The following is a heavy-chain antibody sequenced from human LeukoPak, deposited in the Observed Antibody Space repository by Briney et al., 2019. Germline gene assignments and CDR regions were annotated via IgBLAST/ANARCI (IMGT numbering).Heavy chain of an antibody. CDR1: GGSFSGYY. CDR2: INHSGDT. V-gene: IGHV4-34*01. D-gene: IGHD2-2*02. CDR3: ARVEKYQVYQLLPYQLFDF. J-gene: IGHJ4*02. Sequence: SETLSLTCAVYGGSFSGYYWNRIRQPPGKGLEWIGEINHSGDTNYSPSLKSRVTISVDTSKSQFSLKLNPVTAADTAVYYCARVEKYQVYQLLPYQLFDFWGQGTLITVSS.